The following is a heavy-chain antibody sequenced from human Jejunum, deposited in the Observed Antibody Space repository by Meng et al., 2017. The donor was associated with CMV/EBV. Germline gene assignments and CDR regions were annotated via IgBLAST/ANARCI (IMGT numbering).Heavy chain of an antibody. J-gene: IGHJ4*02. Sequence: QGKLVGWGGGLVKPGGFLRLSCVASGFTFSDYYMSWIRQAPGKGLEWVSYISSSSSSTVYGESVRGRFSISRDNAKNSLYLQMNSLRADDTAVYFCARSQMGDLDYWGRGTLVTVSS. D-gene: IGHD5-24*01. CDR3: ARSQMGDLDY. V-gene: IGHV3-11*05. CDR2: ISSSSSST. CDR1: GFTFSDYY.